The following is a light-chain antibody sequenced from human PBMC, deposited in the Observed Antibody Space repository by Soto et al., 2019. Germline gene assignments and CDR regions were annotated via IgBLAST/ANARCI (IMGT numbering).Light chain of an antibody. Sequence: SYELTQPPSVSVAPGQTASISCGGNNIGIKDVYWYQQQPGQAHVLVIYDNRDRPSGIPERFSGSNSGNTATLTISRVEAGDEADYYCQVWDTSSDHPVFGGGTKVTVL. CDR2: DNR. V-gene: IGLV3-21*01. J-gene: IGLJ2*01. CDR1: NIGIKD. CDR3: QVWDTSSDHPV.